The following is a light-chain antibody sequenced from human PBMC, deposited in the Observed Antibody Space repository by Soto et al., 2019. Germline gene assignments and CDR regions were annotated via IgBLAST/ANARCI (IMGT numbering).Light chain of an antibody. J-gene: IGLJ3*02. CDR1: SSNIGRTS. CDR3: SAWDDSLSGWV. Sequence: QSVLTQPPSASGTPGQRVTISCSRSSSNIGRTSVYWYQQLPGTAPKLLIYSNDQRPSGVPDRFSGSKSGTSASLAISGLGAEDEADYYCSAWDDSLSGWVFGGGTKVTVL. V-gene: IGLV1-47*02. CDR2: SND.